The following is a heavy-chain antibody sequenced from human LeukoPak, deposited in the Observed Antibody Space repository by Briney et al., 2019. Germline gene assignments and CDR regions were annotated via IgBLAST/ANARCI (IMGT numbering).Heavy chain of an antibody. V-gene: IGHV4-38-2*01. D-gene: IGHD6-6*01. CDR3: ARRPEYSSSSDWFDP. CDR2: IYHSGST. J-gene: IGHJ5*02. Sequence: SETLSLTCAVSGYSISSGYYWGWIRQPPGQGLERTGSIYHSGSTYYHPSRKSLVTISVDTSKNQFSLKLSSVTAADTAVYYCARRPEYSSSSDWFDPWGQGTLVTVSS. CDR1: GYSISSGYY.